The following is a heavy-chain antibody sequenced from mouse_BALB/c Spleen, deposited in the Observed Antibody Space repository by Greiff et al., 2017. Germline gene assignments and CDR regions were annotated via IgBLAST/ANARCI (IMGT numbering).Heavy chain of an antibody. CDR2: ISTYYGDA. V-gene: IGHV1S137*01. CDR1: GYTFTDYA. D-gene: IGHD1-1*01. CDR3: ARSYGSPQSYLDY. J-gene: IGHJ2*01. Sequence: QVQLKESGAELVRPGVSVKISCKGSGYTFTDYAMHWVKQSHAKSLEWIGVISTYYGDASYNQKFKGKATMTVDKSSSTAYMELARLTSEDSAIYYCARSYGSPQSYLDYWGQGTTLTVSS.